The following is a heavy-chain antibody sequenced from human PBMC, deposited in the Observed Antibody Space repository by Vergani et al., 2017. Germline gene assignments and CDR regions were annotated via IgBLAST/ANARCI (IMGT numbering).Heavy chain of an antibody. CDR2: FDPEDGET. V-gene: IGHV1-24*01. CDR1: GGTFSSYA. Sequence: QVQLVQSGAEVKKPGSSVKVSCKASGGTFSSYAISWVRQAPGQGLEWMGGFDPEDGETIYAQKFQGRVTMTEDTSTDTAYMELSSLRSEDTAVYYCATGPKIQRAFDIWGQGTMVTVSS. CDR3: ATGPKIQRAFDI. D-gene: IGHD1-1*01. J-gene: IGHJ3*02.